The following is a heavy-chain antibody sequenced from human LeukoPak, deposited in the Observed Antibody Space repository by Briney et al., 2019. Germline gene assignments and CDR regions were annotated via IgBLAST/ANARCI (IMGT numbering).Heavy chain of an antibody. D-gene: IGHD3-3*01. Sequence: GRSLRLSCAASGFTFSSYGMHWVRQAPGKGLEWVAVISYDGSNKYYADSVKGRFTISRDNSKNTLYLQMNSLRAEDTAVYYCAKVHRKLGFWDAFDIWGQGTMVTVSS. CDR2: ISYDGSNK. CDR3: AKVHRKLGFWDAFDI. J-gene: IGHJ3*02. V-gene: IGHV3-30*18. CDR1: GFTFSSYG.